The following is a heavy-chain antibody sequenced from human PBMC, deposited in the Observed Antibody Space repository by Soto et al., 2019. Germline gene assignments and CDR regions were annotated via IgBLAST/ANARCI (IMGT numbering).Heavy chain of an antibody. CDR2: IYYSGST. Sequence: TSETLSLTCTVSGGSISSYYWSWIRQPPGKGLEWIGYIYYSGSTIYNPSLKSRVTISVDTSKNQFSLKLSSVTAADTAVYYCARVNSDIVATFGPWAFDIWGQGTMVTVSS. J-gene: IGHJ3*02. V-gene: IGHV4-59*01. CDR1: GGSISSYY. D-gene: IGHD5-12*01. CDR3: ARVNSDIVATFGPWAFDI.